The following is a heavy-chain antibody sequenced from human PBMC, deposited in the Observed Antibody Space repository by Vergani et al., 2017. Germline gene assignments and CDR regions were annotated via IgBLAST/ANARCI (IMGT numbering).Heavy chain of an antibody. CDR1: GYTFTGYY. V-gene: IGHV1-2*02. CDR3: ARDQAWELQDDDAFDI. Sequence: QVQLVQSGAEVKKPGASVKVSCKASGYTFTGYYMHWVRQAPGQGLEWMGWINPNSGGTNYAQKFQGRVTMTRDTSISTAYMGLSRLRSDDTAVYYCARDQAWELQDDDAFDIWGQGTMVTVSS. CDR2: INPNSGGT. D-gene: IGHD1-26*01. J-gene: IGHJ3*02.